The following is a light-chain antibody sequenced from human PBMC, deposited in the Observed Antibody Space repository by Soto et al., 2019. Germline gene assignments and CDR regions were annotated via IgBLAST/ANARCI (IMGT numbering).Light chain of an antibody. CDR1: QGIRND. J-gene: IGKJ1*01. Sequence: AIQMTQSPSSLAASVVDRVTITFRASQGIRNDLGWYQQKPGKAPKLLIYAASSLQSGVPSRFSGSGSGTDFTLTISSLQPEDFATYYCLQDYNYPWTFGQGTKVDIK. V-gene: IGKV1-6*01. CDR3: LQDYNYPWT. CDR2: AAS.